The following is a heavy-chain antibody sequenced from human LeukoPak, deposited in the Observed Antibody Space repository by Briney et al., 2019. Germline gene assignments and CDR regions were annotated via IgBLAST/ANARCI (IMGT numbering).Heavy chain of an antibody. V-gene: IGHV1-2*06. CDR3: ASGVYSSSWYWFDP. J-gene: IGHJ5*02. D-gene: IGHD6-13*01. Sequence: ASVKVSCKASGYTFTGYYMHWVRQAPGQGLEWMGRINPNSGGTNYAQKFQGRVTMTRDTSISTAYMELSRLRSDDTAVYYCASGVYSSSWYWFDPWGQGTLVTVPS. CDR2: INPNSGGT. CDR1: GYTFTGYY.